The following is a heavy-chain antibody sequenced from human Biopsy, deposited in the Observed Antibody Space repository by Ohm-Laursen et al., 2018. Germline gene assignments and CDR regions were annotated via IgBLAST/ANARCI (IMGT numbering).Heavy chain of an antibody. J-gene: IGHJ4*02. CDR3: AKDHCSGGTCYSDGPVFDF. Sequence: SLRLSCAASGFTFSSYVMSWVRQAPGKGLEWVSTISGSDSTTYYADSVKGRFTISRDNSKNTLYLQMNSLRAEDTAVYYCAKDHCSGGTCYSDGPVFDFWGQGTLVTVSS. V-gene: IGHV3-23*01. CDR2: ISGSDSTT. D-gene: IGHD2-15*01. CDR1: GFTFSSYV.